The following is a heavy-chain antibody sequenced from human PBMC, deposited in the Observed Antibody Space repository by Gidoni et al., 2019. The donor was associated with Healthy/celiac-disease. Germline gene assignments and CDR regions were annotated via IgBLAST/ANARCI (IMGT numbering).Heavy chain of an antibody. Sequence: EVQLVESGGGLVQPGRSLRLSCTASGFTFGAYAMSWFRQAPGKGMEWGGFSRSKAYGGTTEYAASVKGRFTISRDDSKSIAYLQMNSLKTEDTAVYYCTRDLFACSGGSCYEAYWGQGTLVTVSS. D-gene: IGHD2-15*01. CDR3: TRDLFACSGGSCYEAY. J-gene: IGHJ4*02. CDR2: SRSKAYGGTT. V-gene: IGHV3-49*03. CDR1: GFTFGAYA.